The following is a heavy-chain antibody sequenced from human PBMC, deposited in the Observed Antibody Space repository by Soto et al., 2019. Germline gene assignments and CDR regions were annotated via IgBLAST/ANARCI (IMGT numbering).Heavy chain of an antibody. CDR3: ARVRFGDPFYF. CDR1: GYTFTNYG. D-gene: IGHD2-21*02. V-gene: IGHV1-18*01. Sequence: GAAVKVSCKVSGYTFTNYGINWVRQAPGQGLEWVGWFNPANRNTNYAQKFQDRVSMTTDTSTNTAYMELRGLRSDDTAVYYCARVRFGDPFYFWGQGTLVTVSS. J-gene: IGHJ4*02. CDR2: FNPANRNT.